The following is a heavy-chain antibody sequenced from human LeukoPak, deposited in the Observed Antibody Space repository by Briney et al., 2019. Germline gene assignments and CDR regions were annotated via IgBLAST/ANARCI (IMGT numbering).Heavy chain of an antibody. CDR3: ANSIAAASSHY. J-gene: IGHJ4*02. CDR2: IIPILGIA. D-gene: IGHD6-13*01. CDR1: GGTFSSYA. V-gene: IGHV1-69*04. Sequence: SVKVSCKASGGTFSSYAISWVRQAPGQGLEWMGRIIPILGIANYAQKFQGRVTITADKSTSTAYMELSSLRSEDTAVCYCANSIAAASSHYWGQGTLVTVSS.